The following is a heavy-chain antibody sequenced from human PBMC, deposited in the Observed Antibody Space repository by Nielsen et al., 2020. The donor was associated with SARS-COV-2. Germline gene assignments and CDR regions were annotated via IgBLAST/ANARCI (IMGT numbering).Heavy chain of an antibody. CDR2: MNPNSGNT. CDR1: GYTFTSYD. V-gene: IGHV1-8*01. D-gene: IGHD2-15*01. Sequence: ASVTVSCKASGYTFTSYDINWVRQATGQGLEGMGWMNPNSGNTGYAQKFQGRVTMTRNTSIRTAYMELSSLRSEDTAVYYCARVVVVAATPPDDWGQGTLVTVSS. CDR3: ARVVVVAATPPDD. J-gene: IGHJ4*02.